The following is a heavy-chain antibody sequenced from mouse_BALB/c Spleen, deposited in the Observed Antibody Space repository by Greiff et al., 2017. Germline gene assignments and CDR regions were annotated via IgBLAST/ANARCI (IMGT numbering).Heavy chain of an antibody. J-gene: IGHJ3*01. V-gene: IGHV5-6*01. Sequence: EVQVVESGGDLVKPGGSLKLSCAASGFTFSSYGMSWVRQTPDKRLEWVATISSGGSYTYYPDSVKGRFTISRDNAKNTLYLQMSSLKSEDTAMYYCAPEGAYWGQGTLVTVSA. CDR1: GFTFSSYG. CDR3: APEGAY. CDR2: ISSGGSYT.